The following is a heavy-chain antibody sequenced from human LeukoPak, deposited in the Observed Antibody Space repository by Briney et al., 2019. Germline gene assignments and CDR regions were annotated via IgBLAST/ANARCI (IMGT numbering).Heavy chain of an antibody. CDR1: GFTFSSYG. CDR2: ISSSSSYI. Sequence: PGGSLRLSCAASGFTFSSYGMHWVRQAPGKGLEWVSSISSSSSYIYYADSVRGRFTISRDNAKNSLYLQMNSLRAEDTAVYYCALDSRGLFDYWGQGTLVTVSS. J-gene: IGHJ4*02. CDR3: ALDSRGLFDY. V-gene: IGHV3-21*01. D-gene: IGHD3-3*01.